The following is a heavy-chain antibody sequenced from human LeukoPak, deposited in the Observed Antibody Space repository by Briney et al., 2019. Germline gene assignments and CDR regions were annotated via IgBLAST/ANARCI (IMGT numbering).Heavy chain of an antibody. CDR1: GFNFDRYT. Sequence: GGSLRLSCATSGFNFDRYTIHWVRQAPGKGLVWVSRLSGDGSRTTYADSVKGRFTISRDNAKNTLYLQMDSLRAEDTATYYCLVVVTGGSSQHWGQGTLVTVSS. CDR3: LVVVTGGSSQH. J-gene: IGHJ1*01. D-gene: IGHD3-22*01. V-gene: IGHV3-74*01. CDR2: LSGDGSRT.